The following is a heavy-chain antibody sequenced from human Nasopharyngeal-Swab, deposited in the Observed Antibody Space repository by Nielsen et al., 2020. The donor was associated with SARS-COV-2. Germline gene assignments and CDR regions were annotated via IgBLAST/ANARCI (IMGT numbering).Heavy chain of an antibody. J-gene: IGHJ6*02. D-gene: IGHD3-3*01. CDR1: GFTFSSYS. Sequence: GESLKISCAASGFTFSSYSMNWVCQAPGKGLEWVSSISSSSSYIYYADSVKGRFTISRDNAKNSLYLQMNSLRAEDTAVYYCARDRYDFWSGYYTPYYYYYGMDVWGQGTTVTVSS. CDR2: ISSSSSYI. V-gene: IGHV3-21*01. CDR3: ARDRYDFWSGYYTPYYYYYGMDV.